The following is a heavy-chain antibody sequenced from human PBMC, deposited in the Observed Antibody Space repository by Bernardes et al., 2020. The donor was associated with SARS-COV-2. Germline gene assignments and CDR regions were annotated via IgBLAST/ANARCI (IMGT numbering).Heavy chain of an antibody. Sequence: ASVKVSCKASGYTFTSYGISWVRQAPGQGLEWMGWISAYNGNTNYAQKLQGRVTMTTDTSTSTAYMELRSLRSDDTAVYYCARRVVAVFPDYFYFDYWGQGTLVTVSS. V-gene: IGHV1-18*01. J-gene: IGHJ4*02. D-gene: IGHD2-15*01. CDR2: ISAYNGNT. CDR1: GYTFTSYG. CDR3: ARRVVAVFPDYFYFDY.